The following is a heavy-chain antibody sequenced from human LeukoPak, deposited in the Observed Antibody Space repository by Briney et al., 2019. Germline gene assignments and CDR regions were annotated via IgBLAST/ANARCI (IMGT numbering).Heavy chain of an antibody. J-gene: IGHJ6*03. CDR1: VFTFDDYA. CDR3: ARGSRNFLVVVAATQGHYYYYMDV. D-gene: IGHD2-15*01. V-gene: IGHV3-9*01. CDR2: ISWNSGSI. Sequence: GGSLRLSCAASVFTFDDYAMHWVRQAPGKGLEWVSGISWNSGSIGYADSVKGRFTISRDNAKNSLYLQMNSLRAEDTALYYCARGSRNFLVVVAATQGHYYYYMDVWGKGTTVTVSS.